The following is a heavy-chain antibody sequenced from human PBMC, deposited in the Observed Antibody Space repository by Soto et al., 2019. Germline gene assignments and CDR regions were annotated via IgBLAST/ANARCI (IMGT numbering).Heavy chain of an antibody. CDR1: GRSISSRGYS. J-gene: IGHJ3*02. D-gene: IGHD4-17*01. CDR3: ARRYGRAFDI. Sequence: SETLSLTCSVSGRSISSRGYSWSWIGQPPGKGLELIGYIYHSARTYYNPSLKSRVTISVDRSKNQLSLKLSSVTAADTAVYYCARRYGRAFDIWGQGTMVT. CDR2: IYHSART. V-gene: IGHV4-30-2*01.